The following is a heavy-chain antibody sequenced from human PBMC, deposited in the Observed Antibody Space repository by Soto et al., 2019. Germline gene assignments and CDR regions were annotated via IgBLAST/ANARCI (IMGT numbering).Heavy chain of an antibody. J-gene: IGHJ5*02. CDR2: IYHSGST. D-gene: IGHD5-18*01. CDR1: GGSISSSNW. V-gene: IGHV4-4*02. Sequence: SETLSLTCAVSGGSISSSNWWSWVRQPPGKGLEWIGEIYHSGSTNYNPSLKSRVTISVDKSKNQFSLKLSSVTAADTAVYYCARGGYSYGSNWFGPWGQGTLVTVSS. CDR3: ARGGYSYGSNWFGP.